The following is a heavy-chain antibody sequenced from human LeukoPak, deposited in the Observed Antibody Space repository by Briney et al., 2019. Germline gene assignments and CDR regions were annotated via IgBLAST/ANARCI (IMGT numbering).Heavy chain of an antibody. CDR2: IRYDGSNK. Sequence: GGSLRLSCAASGFTFSSYGMHWVRQAPGKGLEWVAFIRYDGSNKYYADSVKGRFTISRDNSKKTLYLQMNSLRAEDTAVYYCARGEDSSGYRNWFDPWGQGTLVTVSS. V-gene: IGHV3-30*02. D-gene: IGHD3-22*01. J-gene: IGHJ5*02. CDR3: ARGEDSSGYRNWFDP. CDR1: GFTFSSYG.